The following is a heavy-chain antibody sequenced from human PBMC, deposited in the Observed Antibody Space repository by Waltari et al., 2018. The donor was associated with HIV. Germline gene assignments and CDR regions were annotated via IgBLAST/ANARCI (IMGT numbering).Heavy chain of an antibody. V-gene: IGHV4-39*01. Sequence: QLQLQESGPGLVTPSETLSLTCTVSGGAISSSSYYCGSLRKPPGKGLEWIGSIYYSGSTYYNPSLKSRVTISVDTSKNQFSLKLSSVTAADTAVYYCARLVITMTNFAFDYWGQGTLVTVSS. J-gene: IGHJ4*02. CDR3: ARLVITMTNFAFDY. CDR1: GGAISSSSYY. D-gene: IGHD3-22*01. CDR2: IYYSGST.